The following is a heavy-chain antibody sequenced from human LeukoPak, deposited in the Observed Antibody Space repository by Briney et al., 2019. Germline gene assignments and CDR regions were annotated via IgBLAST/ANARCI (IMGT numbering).Heavy chain of an antibody. CDR3: ASRGYTYYGMDA. CDR2: IYYSGST. CDR1: GGSISSYY. D-gene: IGHD6-25*01. V-gene: IGHV4-59*12. J-gene: IGHJ6*02. Sequence: SETLSLTCTVSGGSISSYYWSWIRQPPGKGLEWIGYIYYSGSTNYNPSLKSRVTISVDTSKNQFSLKLSSVTAADMAVYYCASRGYTYYGMDAWGQGTTVTVSS.